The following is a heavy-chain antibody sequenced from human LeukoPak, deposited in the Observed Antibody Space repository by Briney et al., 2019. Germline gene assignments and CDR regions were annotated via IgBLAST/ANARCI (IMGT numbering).Heavy chain of an antibody. CDR1: GFTFNSYW. Sequence: PGGSLRPSCAVSGFTFNSYWMHWVRQAPGKGLVWVSRINSDGSSTSYADSVKGRFTISRDNAKNTLSLQMNSLRAEDTALYYCARPRFGSIGLDYWGQGTLVTVPS. CDR3: ARPRFGSIGLDY. V-gene: IGHV3-74*01. D-gene: IGHD6-6*01. J-gene: IGHJ4*02. CDR2: INSDGSST.